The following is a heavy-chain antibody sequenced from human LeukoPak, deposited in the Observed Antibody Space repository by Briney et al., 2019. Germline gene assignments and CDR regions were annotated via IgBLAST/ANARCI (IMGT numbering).Heavy chain of an antibody. D-gene: IGHD3-22*01. CDR3: ARGDQYYYDSSGYDY. CDR2: IKQDGSEK. V-gene: IGHV3-7*03. Sequence: QAGGSLGLSCAASGFTFSSYWMSWVRQAPGKGLEWVANIKQDGSEKYYVDSVKGRFTISRDNAKNSLYLQMNSLRAEDTAVYYCARGDQYYYDSSGYDYWGQGTLVTVSS. J-gene: IGHJ4*02. CDR1: GFTFSSYW.